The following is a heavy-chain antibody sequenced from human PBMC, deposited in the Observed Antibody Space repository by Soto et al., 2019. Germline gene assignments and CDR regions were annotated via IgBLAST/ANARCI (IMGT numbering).Heavy chain of an antibody. CDR3: ARVSGRYYYGMDV. J-gene: IGHJ6*02. V-gene: IGHV4-4*02. D-gene: IGHD6-19*01. Sequence: SETLSLTCAVSGGSISSSNWWSWVRQPPGKGLEWIGEIYHSGSTNYNPSLKSRVTISVDKSKNQFSLKLSSVTAADTAVYYYARVSGRYYYGMDVWGQGTTVTVSS. CDR1: GGSISSSNW. CDR2: IYHSGST.